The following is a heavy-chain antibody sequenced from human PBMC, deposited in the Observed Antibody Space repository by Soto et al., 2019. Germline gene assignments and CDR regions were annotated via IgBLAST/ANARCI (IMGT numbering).Heavy chain of an antibody. D-gene: IGHD2-2*02. J-gene: IGHJ3*02. CDR2: IYYSWSP. Sequence: SETPSLTCTVSGGSSSSGGYYWSWILQHPGKGLERIGYIYYSWSPYYNPSLKSRVTISVDTSKNQFSLKLSSVTAADTAVYYCARSFLVVPAAINGVGAFDIWGQGTMVTVS. V-gene: IGHV4-31*03. CDR1: GGSSSSGGYY. CDR3: ARSFLVVPAAINGVGAFDI.